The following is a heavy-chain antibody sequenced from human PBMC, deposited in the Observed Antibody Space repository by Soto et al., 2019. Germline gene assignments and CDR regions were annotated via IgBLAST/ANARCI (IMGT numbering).Heavy chain of an antibody. Sequence: EVQLLESGGGLVQPGGSLRLSCAASGFTFSSYAMSWVRQAPGKGLEWVSAISGSGGSTYYADSVKGRVTISRDNSKNTLYLQMNSLRAEDTAVYYCAKFDNIVVVPAGDWFDPWGQGTLVTVSS. CDR1: GFTFSSYA. V-gene: IGHV3-23*01. D-gene: IGHD2-2*01. CDR3: AKFDNIVVVPAGDWFDP. J-gene: IGHJ5*02. CDR2: ISGSGGST.